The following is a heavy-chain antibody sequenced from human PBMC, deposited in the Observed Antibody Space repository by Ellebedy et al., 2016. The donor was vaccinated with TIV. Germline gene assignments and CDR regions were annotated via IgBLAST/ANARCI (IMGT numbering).Heavy chain of an antibody. J-gene: IGHJ4*02. CDR1: GFTFSDHY. Sequence: GGSLRLXXAASGFTFSDHYMDWVRQAPGKGLEWVGRIRNKANRYTTEYAASVKGRFTISRDDSKNLMYLQMNSLKAEDTAVYFCARAKSDSGSYSFDYWGQGTLVTVSS. V-gene: IGHV3-72*01. D-gene: IGHD3-10*01. CDR3: ARAKSDSGSYSFDY. CDR2: IRNKANRYTT.